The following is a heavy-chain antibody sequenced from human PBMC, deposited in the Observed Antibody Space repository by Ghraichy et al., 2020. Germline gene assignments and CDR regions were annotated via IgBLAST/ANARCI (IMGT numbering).Heavy chain of an antibody. Sequence: ASVKVSCKVSGYTFTSYAMHWVRQAPGQRLKWMGWINTAKGTTVYSQRFQGRVTITRDTSASTAYMELSSLRSEDTAVYYCARVIDSGYGPFDFWGQGTLVTVSS. CDR2: INTAKGTT. V-gene: IGHV1-3*04. D-gene: IGHD5-12*01. CDR1: GYTFTSYA. CDR3: ARVIDSGYGPFDF. J-gene: IGHJ4*02.